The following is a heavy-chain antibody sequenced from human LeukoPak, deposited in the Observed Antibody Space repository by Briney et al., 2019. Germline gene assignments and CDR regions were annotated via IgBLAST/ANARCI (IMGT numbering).Heavy chain of an antibody. CDR2: IRCDGSNK. D-gene: IGHD2-2*03. V-gene: IGHV3-30*02. Sequence: GGSLRLSCAASGITFSSYGVHRVRQAPGKGLEWVAFIRCDGSNKYYADSVKGRFTISRDNSKNTLYLQMNSLRAEDTAVYYCATLDIVVVPAARNAFDIWGQGTMVTVSS. CDR1: GITFSSYG. CDR3: ATLDIVVVPAARNAFDI. J-gene: IGHJ3*02.